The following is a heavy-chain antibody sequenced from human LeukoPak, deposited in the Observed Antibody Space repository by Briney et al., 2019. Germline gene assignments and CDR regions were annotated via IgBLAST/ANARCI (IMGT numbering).Heavy chain of an antibody. V-gene: IGHV3-7*01. CDR3: ARDDCSSISCYHNWFDP. CDR2: TRQDGSEK. D-gene: IGHD2-2*01. Sequence: GGSLGLSCAASGFTFSSYWMSWVRQAPGKGLEWVANTRQDGSEKYYVDSVKGRFTISRDNAKNSLYLQMNSLRAEDTAVYYCARDDCSSISCYHNWFDPWGQGTLVTVSS. CDR1: GFTFSSYW. J-gene: IGHJ5*02.